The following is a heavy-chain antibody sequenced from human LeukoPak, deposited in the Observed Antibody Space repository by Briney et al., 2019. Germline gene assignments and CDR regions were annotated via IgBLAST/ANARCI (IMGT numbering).Heavy chain of an antibody. Sequence: SQTLSLTCDISGDTVSSNSAAWSWIRQSPSRGLEWLGRTYYRSKWFNDYAMSVKGRMTINPDTSKNQFSLQLNSVTPEDTAVYFCARDLHELELYYFDSWGQGALVIVSS. J-gene: IGHJ4*02. CDR3: ARDLHELELYYFDS. CDR2: TYYRSKWFN. CDR1: GDTVSSNSAA. V-gene: IGHV6-1*01. D-gene: IGHD1-7*01.